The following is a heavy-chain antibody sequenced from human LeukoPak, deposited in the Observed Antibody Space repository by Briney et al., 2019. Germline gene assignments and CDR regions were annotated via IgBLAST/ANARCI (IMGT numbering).Heavy chain of an antibody. V-gene: IGHV3-11*04. CDR3: ARDGYRRSYYYMDV. Sequence: GGSLRLSCAASGFTFSDYCMSWIRQAPGKGLEWVSYISSSGSTIYYADSVKGRFTISRANANNSLYLPMNSLRAEDTPVYYCARDGYRRSYYYMDVWGKGTTVTVSS. J-gene: IGHJ6*03. D-gene: IGHD5-12*01. CDR2: ISSSGSTI. CDR1: GFTFSDYC.